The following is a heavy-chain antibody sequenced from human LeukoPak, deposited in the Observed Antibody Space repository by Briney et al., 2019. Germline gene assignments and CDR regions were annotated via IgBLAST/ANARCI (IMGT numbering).Heavy chain of an antibody. D-gene: IGHD4-23*01. J-gene: IGHJ4*02. CDR1: GVTFSSYA. CDR2: ISSDGSTI. CDR3: VPQKGYGGNPLDY. Sequence: PGGSLRLSCAASGVTFSSYAMNWVRQAPGKGLEWLSYISSDGSTIYYADSVKGRITISRDNARNSLYLQMNSLRAEDTAVYYCVPQKGYGGNPLDYWGQGTLVTVSS. V-gene: IGHV3-48*01.